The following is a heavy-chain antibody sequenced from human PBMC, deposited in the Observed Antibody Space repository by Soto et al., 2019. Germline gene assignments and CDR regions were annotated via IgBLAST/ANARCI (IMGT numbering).Heavy chain of an antibody. CDR2: INPSGGST. CDR1: GYTFTSYY. CDR3: ATPGNYYDSSVPPDY. J-gene: IGHJ4*02. D-gene: IGHD3-22*01. Sequence: GASVKVSCKASGYTFTSYYMQWVRQAPGQGLEWMGIINPSGGSTSYAQKFQGRVTMTRDTSTSTVYMELSSLRSEDTAVYYCATPGNYYDSSVPPDYWGQGTLVTVSS. V-gene: IGHV1-46*01.